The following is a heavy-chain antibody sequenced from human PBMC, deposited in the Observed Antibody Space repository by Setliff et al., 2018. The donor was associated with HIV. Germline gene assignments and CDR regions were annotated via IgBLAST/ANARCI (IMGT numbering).Heavy chain of an antibody. J-gene: IGHJ4*02. CDR2: IRSKTYGGTT. D-gene: IGHD6-13*01. Sequence: PGGSLRLSCTASGFKFGDYAMSWVRQAPGKGLEWVGFIRSKTYGGTTEYAASVKGRFTISRDDSKDTLYLQMNSLKTEDTAVYYCTSRTGYTSSWYGWGADYWGQGTLVTVSS. V-gene: IGHV3-49*04. CDR3: TSRTGYTSSWYGWGADY. CDR1: GFKFGDYA.